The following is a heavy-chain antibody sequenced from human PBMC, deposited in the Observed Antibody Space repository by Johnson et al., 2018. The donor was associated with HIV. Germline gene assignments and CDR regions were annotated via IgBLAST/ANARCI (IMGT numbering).Heavy chain of an antibody. CDR2: ISYDGSNK. J-gene: IGHJ3*02. CDR1: GFTFSSYA. V-gene: IGHV3-30*04. CDR3: ARNGLIPAAKGVAFDI. D-gene: IGHD2-2*01. Sequence: QVQLVESGGGVVQPGRSLRLSCAASGFTFSSYAMHWVRQAPGKGLEWVAVISYDGSNKYYADSVKGRFTISRDNSKASLSLQMNSLRAEDTAVYYCARNGLIPAAKGVAFDIWGHGTTVTVSS.